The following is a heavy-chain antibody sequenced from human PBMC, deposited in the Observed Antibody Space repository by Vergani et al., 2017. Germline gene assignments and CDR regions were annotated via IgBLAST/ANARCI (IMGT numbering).Heavy chain of an antibody. V-gene: IGHV1-2*02. J-gene: IGHJ5*02. CDR1: GYTFTDYY. CDR2: INPKSGDT. CDR3: ARGLGYAPQDWFDP. D-gene: IGHD5-12*01. Sequence: QVQLVQSGAEVKKPGASVKVSCKASGYTFTDYYMHWVRQAPGQGLEWMGWINPKSGDTNYSQKFQGRVTMTRDTSISTAYMELNRLRFDDTAVYYCARGLGYAPQDWFDPWGQGTLVTVSS.